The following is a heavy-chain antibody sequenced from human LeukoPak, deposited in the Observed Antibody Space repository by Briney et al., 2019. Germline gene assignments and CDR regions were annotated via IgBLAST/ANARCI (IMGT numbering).Heavy chain of an antibody. V-gene: IGHV1-8*01. CDR1: GYTFTSYD. CDR3: ARATKRRGYSSLGWFDP. J-gene: IGHJ5*02. CDR2: MNPNSGNT. D-gene: IGHD5-18*01. Sequence: ASVKVSCKASGYTFTSYDINWVRQATGQGLEWMGWMNPNSGNTGYAQKFQGRVTMTRNTSISTAYMELSSLRSEDTAVYYCARATKRRGYSSLGWFDPWGQGTLVTVSS.